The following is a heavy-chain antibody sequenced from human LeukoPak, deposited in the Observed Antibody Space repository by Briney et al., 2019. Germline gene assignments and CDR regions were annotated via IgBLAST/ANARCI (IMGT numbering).Heavy chain of an antibody. Sequence: SETLSLTCSVSGGSINSGGYSWSWIRQPPGKGLEWIGDIYRSGSTFYNLSLQRRLTISLDRSKNELSLTLTSVTAADTAVYYCARERGRAYYFDYWGGGILVIVSS. CDR1: GGSINSGGYS. D-gene: IGHD3-10*01. V-gene: IGHV4-30-2*01. CDR3: ARERGRAYYFDY. J-gene: IGHJ4*02. CDR2: IYRSGST.